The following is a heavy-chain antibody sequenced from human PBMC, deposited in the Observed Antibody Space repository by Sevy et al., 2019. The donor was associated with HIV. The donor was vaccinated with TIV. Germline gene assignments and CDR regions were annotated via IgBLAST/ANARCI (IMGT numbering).Heavy chain of an antibody. Sequence: SETLSLTCTVSGGSISSYYWSWIRQPPGKGLERIGYIYYSGSTNYNPSLKSRVTISVDTSKNQFSLKLSSVTAADTAVYYCATITMVRGVRDWGQGTLVTVSS. CDR3: ATITMVRGVRD. J-gene: IGHJ4*02. D-gene: IGHD3-10*01. CDR1: GGSISSYY. CDR2: IYYSGST. V-gene: IGHV4-59*01.